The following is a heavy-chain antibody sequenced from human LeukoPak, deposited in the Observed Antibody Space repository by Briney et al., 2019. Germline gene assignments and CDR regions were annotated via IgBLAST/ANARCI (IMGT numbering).Heavy chain of an antibody. CDR3: AKDPMVRGELFHVNWFDP. Sequence: GSLRLSCAASGLTISSHAMSWVRQAPGKGLEWVAGISGSGGSTYYADSVKGRFTISRDNSKNTLYLQINSLRAEDTAVYYCAKDPMVRGELFHVNWFDPWGQGTLVTVSS. CDR1: GLTISSHA. V-gene: IGHV3-23*01. J-gene: IGHJ5*02. CDR2: ISGSGGST. D-gene: IGHD3-10*01.